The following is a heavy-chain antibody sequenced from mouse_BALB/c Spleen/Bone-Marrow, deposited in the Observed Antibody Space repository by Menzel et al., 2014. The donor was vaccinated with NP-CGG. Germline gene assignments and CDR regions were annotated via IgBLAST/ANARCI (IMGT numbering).Heavy chain of an antibody. V-gene: IGHV14-3*02. CDR3: APYYCGNSLFAF. CDR1: GFNIKDTY. Sequence: VQLQQSGAELVKPGASVKLSCTASGFNIKDTYMHWVKQRPEQGLEWIGRIDPANGNTKYDPKFQGKATITADTSSNTAYLQLSSLTSDDSGVYYFAPYYCGNSLFAFLGQGSLVTGSA. CDR2: IDPANGNT. D-gene: IGHD1-1*01. J-gene: IGHJ3*01.